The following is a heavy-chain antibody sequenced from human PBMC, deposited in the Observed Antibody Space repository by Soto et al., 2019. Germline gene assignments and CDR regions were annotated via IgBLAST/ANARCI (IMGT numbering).Heavy chain of an antibody. Sequence: EVQLVESGGGLVQPGRSLRLSCAASVVTFDDYAMHWVRQAPGKGLEWVSGISWNSGSIGYADSVKGRFTISRDNAKNSLYLQMNSLRTEDTALYYCAKVRVMDYHHGMDVWGQGTTVTVSS. CDR3: AKVRVMDYHHGMDV. V-gene: IGHV3-9*01. J-gene: IGHJ6*02. D-gene: IGHD3-16*01. CDR1: VVTFDDYA. CDR2: ISWNSGSI.